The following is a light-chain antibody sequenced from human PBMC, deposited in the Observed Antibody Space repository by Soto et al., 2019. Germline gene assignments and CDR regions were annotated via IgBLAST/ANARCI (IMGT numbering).Light chain of an antibody. Sequence: EIVLTQSPGTLSLSPGERATLSCRASQSVSSSYFAWYQQKPGQAPRLLIYGESTRATGIPDRFSGSGSGSDFTLTIIRLEPEDFAVYYCQQYGSSRLTFGGGTKVDIK. V-gene: IGKV3-20*01. CDR3: QQYGSSRLT. CDR1: QSVSSSY. J-gene: IGKJ4*01. CDR2: GES.